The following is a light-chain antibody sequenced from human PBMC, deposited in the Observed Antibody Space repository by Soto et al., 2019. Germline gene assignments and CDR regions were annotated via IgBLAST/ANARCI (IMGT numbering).Light chain of an antibody. V-gene: IGKV3-20*01. Sequence: ESVLTQSPGTLSLSPGERATLACRASQSVSRSYLAWYQQKPGQAPRLLLYGTSSRATAIPDRFSGSGSGTDFTLTISRLEPEEVAVYYCQQNGSSSWTYGQGTKGAIK. CDR1: QSVSRSY. J-gene: IGKJ1*01. CDR3: QQNGSSSWT. CDR2: GTS.